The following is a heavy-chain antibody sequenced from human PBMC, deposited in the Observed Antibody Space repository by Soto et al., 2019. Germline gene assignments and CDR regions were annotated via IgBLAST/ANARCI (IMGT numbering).Heavy chain of an antibody. CDR1: GFSLSNARMG. Sequence: QVTLKESGPVLVKPTETLTLTCTVSGFSLSNARMGVSWIRQPPGKALEWLAHIFSNDEKSYSTSLKSRLTISKDXXNXQXXLTMTHMDPVDTATYYCARIHSYDFWSGYPYGMDVWGQGTTVTVSS. V-gene: IGHV2-26*01. J-gene: IGHJ6*02. CDR3: ARIHSYDFWSGYPYGMDV. CDR2: IFSNDEK. D-gene: IGHD3-3*01.